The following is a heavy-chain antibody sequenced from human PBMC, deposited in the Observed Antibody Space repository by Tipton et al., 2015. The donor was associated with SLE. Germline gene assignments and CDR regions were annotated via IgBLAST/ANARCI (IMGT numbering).Heavy chain of an antibody. V-gene: IGHV4-59*01. CDR3: GRVQGDFWSDDALYYMDV. Sequence: TLSLTCSVSGGSISNYYWSWIRQPPGKGLEWIGYINYSGITNYNFSLKSRVTISVDTSQNQFSLRLTSVTAADTAVYFCGRVQGDFWSDDALYYMDVWGNGTTVTVSS. CDR1: GGSISNYY. J-gene: IGHJ6*03. D-gene: IGHD3-3*01. CDR2: INYSGIT.